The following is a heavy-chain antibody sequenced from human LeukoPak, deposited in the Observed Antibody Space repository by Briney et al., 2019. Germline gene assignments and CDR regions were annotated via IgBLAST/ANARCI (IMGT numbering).Heavy chain of an antibody. CDR1: GFTFSSYA. V-gene: IGHV3-23*01. D-gene: IGHD5-24*01. CDR3: AKLGAGRDGYNLGWFDP. Sequence: GGSLRLSCAASGFTFSSYAMSWVRQAPGKGLEWVSAISGSGGSTYYADSVKGRFTISRDNSKTTLYLQMNSLRAEDTAVYYCAKLGAGRDGYNLGWFDPWGQGTLVTVSS. CDR2: ISGSGGST. J-gene: IGHJ5*02.